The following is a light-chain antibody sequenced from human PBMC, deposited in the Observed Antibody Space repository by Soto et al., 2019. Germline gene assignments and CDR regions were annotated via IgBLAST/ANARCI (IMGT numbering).Light chain of an antibody. J-gene: IGKJ5*01. Sequence: VVTEAPGTLPWPQGQRATLSCRASQRVASSYLAWYQQKPGQAPRLLIYGASSRATGIPDRFSGSGSGTDFTLTISRLEPDDFAVYYCQQYCIPPPFGQGTRLAIK. CDR2: GAS. V-gene: IGKV3-20*01. CDR3: QQYCIPPP. CDR1: QRVASSY.